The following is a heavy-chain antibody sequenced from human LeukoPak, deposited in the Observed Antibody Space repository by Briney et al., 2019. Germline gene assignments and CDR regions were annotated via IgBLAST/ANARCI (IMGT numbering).Heavy chain of an antibody. D-gene: IGHD3-22*01. CDR2: IIPISGTA. Sequence: ASVKVSCKASGGTFSSYAISWVRQAPGQGLEWMGGIIPISGTANYAQKFQGRVTITADESTSTAYMELSSLRSEDTAVYYCARAPVTYYYDNHLGYFDYWGQGTLVTVSS. CDR1: GGTFSSYA. J-gene: IGHJ4*02. CDR3: ARAPVTYYYDNHLGYFDY. V-gene: IGHV1-69*13.